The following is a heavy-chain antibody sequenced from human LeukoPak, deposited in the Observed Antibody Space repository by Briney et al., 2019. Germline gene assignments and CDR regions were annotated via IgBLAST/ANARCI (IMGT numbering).Heavy chain of an antibody. V-gene: IGHV4-39*07. Sequence: SETLSLTCTVSGGSISSSTYYWGWIRQAPGKGLEWIGSIFYTGNTYYTPSPKSRVTMSLDTSKNQFSLSLTSVTAADTAVYYCAKQTKVVEPTDPNWFDSWGQGTLVTVSS. CDR2: IFYTGNT. D-gene: IGHD4-23*01. J-gene: IGHJ5*01. CDR1: GGSISSSTYY. CDR3: AKQTKVVEPTDPNWFDS.